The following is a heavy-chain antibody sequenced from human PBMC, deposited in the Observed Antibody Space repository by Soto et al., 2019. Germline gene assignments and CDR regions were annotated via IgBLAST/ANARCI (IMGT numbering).Heavy chain of an antibody. CDR1: GGSISSSNW. CDR3: ARTPLAGYTEYYFDY. CDR2: IYHSGST. V-gene: IGHV4-4*02. Sequence: SETLSLTCAVSGGSISSSNWWSWVRQPPGKGLEWIGEIYHSGSTNYNPSLKSRVTISVDKSKNQFSLKLSSVTAADTAVYSCARTPLAGYTEYYFDYWAQGTLITVSS. J-gene: IGHJ4*02. D-gene: IGHD5-18*01.